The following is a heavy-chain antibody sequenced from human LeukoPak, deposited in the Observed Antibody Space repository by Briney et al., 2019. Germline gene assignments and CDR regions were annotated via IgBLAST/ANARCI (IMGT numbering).Heavy chain of an antibody. D-gene: IGHD3-9*01. Sequence: SETLSLTCTVSGGSISSYYWSWIRQPPGKGLEWIGYIYYSGSTNYNPSLKSRVTISVDTSKNQFSLKLSSVTAADTAVYYCARERRYFDWSTRGYYYYGMDVWGQGTTVTVSS. V-gene: IGHV4-59*01. J-gene: IGHJ6*02. CDR3: ARERRYFDWSTRGYYYYGMDV. CDR2: IYYSGST. CDR1: GGSISSYY.